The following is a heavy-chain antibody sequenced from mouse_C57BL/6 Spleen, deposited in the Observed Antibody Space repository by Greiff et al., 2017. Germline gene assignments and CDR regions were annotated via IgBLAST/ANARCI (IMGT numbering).Heavy chain of an antibody. CDR2: IDPSDSYT. J-gene: IGHJ1*03. V-gene: IGHV1-69*01. Sequence: VQLQQPGAELVMPGASVKLSCKASGYTFTSYWMHWVKQRPGQGLEWIGEIDPSDSYTNYNQKFKGKSTLTVDKFSSTAYMQLSSLTSEDSAVYYCARNYYGSRGFDVWGTGTTVTVSS. D-gene: IGHD1-1*01. CDR1: GYTFTSYW. CDR3: ARNYYGSRGFDV.